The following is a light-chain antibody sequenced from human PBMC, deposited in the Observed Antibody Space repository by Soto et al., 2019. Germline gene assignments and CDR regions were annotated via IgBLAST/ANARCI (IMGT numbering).Light chain of an antibody. V-gene: IGKV3-20*01. Sequence: EIVLTQSPATLSASPGDRATLSCRASQSVTSNLAWYQQKPGQAPRLLIYGASSRATGIPDRFSGSGSGTDFTLTISRLEPEDFAVYYCQQSDTFGQGTRLEI. CDR2: GAS. J-gene: IGKJ5*01. CDR1: QSVTSN. CDR3: QQSDT.